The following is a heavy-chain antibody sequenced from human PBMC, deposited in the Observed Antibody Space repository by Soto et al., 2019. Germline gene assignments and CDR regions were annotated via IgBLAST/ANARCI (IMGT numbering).Heavy chain of an antibody. J-gene: IGHJ5*02. Sequence: SLRLSCAASGFTFSSYSMNWVRQAPGKGLEWVSSISSSSSYIYYADSVKGRFTISRDNAKNSLYLQMNSLRAEDTAVYYCALGDILTGPWFDPWGQGTLVTVSS. V-gene: IGHV3-21*01. D-gene: IGHD3-9*01. CDR1: GFTFSSYS. CDR2: ISSSSSYI. CDR3: ALGDILTGPWFDP.